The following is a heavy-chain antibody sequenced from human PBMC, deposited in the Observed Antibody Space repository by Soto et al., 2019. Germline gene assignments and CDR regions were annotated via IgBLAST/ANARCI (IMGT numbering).Heavy chain of an antibody. Sequence: SETLSLTCAVYVGSFSGYYWSWFRQPPGKGLEWIGEINHSGSTNYNPSLKSRVTISVDTSKNQFSLKLSSVTAADTAVYYCARDCIADRRRGVYYYYGMDVWGQGNTVTVS. J-gene: IGHJ6*02. V-gene: IGHV4-34*01. CDR1: VGSFSGYY. CDR2: INHSGST. D-gene: IGHD6-6*01. CDR3: ARDCIADRRRGVYYYYGMDV.